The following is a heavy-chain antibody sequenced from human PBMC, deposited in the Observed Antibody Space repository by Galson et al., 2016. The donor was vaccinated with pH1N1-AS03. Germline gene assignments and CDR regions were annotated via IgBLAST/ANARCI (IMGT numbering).Heavy chain of an antibody. CDR2: IEASSTYI. V-gene: IGHV3-21*01. CDR3: ARDTARSFDY. CDR1: GFTFRDYN. Sequence: SLRLSYAVSGFTFRDYNLNWVRQAPGKGPEWVSSIEASSTYIYYADSVKGRFTISRDNSKNSLYLQMNSLRAEDTAVYYCARDTARSFDYWGLGILVSVSS. J-gene: IGHJ4*02. D-gene: IGHD5-18*01.